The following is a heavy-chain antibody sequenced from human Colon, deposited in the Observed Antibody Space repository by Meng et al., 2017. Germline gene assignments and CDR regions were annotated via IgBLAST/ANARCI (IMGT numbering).Heavy chain of an antibody. Sequence: VPVQEQEPGSVKSAGTLCPTCSFCGGIMSSNYWWSWVRQSPKKGLEWIGEIHHGGTTNYNPSLKSRVTISVDTSNIQFSLKLSSVTVADTAVYYCARIDYGGNGIEKYFFDYWGQGTLVTVSS. CDR1: GGIMSSNYW. J-gene: IGHJ4*02. D-gene: IGHD4-23*01. CDR3: ARIDYGGNGIEKYFFDY. V-gene: IGHV4-4*02. CDR2: IHHGGTT.